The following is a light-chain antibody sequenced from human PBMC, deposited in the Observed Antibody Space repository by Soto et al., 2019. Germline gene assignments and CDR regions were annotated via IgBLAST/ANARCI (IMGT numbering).Light chain of an antibody. Sequence: DIQMTQSPSSLSASVGDRVTITCRASQGINTDLAWFQQKPGKAPTSLIYAASNLQSGVQSRFSGSRFGTDFTLTISSLQPEDFATYYCQHYINYPLTFGGGTKVEIK. CDR2: AAS. J-gene: IGKJ4*01. CDR1: QGINTD. V-gene: IGKV1-16*01. CDR3: QHYINYPLT.